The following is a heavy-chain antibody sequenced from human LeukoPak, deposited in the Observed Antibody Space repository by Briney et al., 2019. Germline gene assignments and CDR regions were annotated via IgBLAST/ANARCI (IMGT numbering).Heavy chain of an antibody. Sequence: PVGSLRLSCAPSGFTFSSYWMSWVRQAPGEGLEWVANIKQDGREKYYVDSVKGRFTISRDNAKNSLYLQMNSLRAEDTAVYYCARGGYSRDYWGQGTLVTVSS. CDR1: GFTFSSYW. V-gene: IGHV3-7*01. J-gene: IGHJ4*02. CDR3: ARGGYSRDY. D-gene: IGHD5-18*01. CDR2: IKQDGREK.